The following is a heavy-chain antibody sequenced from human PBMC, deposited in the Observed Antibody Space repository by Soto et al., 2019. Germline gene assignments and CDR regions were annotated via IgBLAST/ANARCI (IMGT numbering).Heavy chain of an antibody. CDR2: ISYDGSNK. J-gene: IGHJ6*02. CDR3: AKPINYYYGSGNRPLYYYYGMDV. CDR1: GFTFSSYG. Sequence: QVQLVESGGGVVQPERSLRLSCAASGFTFSSYGMHWVRQAPGKGLEWVAVISYDGSNKYYADSVKGRFTISRDNSKNTLYLQMNSLRAEDTAVYYCAKPINYYYGSGNRPLYYYYGMDVWGQGTTVTVSS. D-gene: IGHD3-10*01. V-gene: IGHV3-30*18.